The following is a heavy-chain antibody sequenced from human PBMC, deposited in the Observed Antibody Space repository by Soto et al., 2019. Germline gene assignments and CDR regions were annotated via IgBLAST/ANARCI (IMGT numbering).Heavy chain of an antibody. CDR2: IIPIFGTA. D-gene: IGHD3-22*01. CDR3: ARVLHYYDSSGYYWFDP. V-gene: IGHV1-69*01. CDR1: GGTFSSYA. Sequence: QVQLVQSGAEVKKPGSSVKVSCKASGGTFSSYAISWVRQAPGQGLEWMGGIIPIFGTANYAQKFQGRVTITADESTRPAYMDLSSLRSEDTAVYYCARVLHYYDSSGYYWFDPWGQGTMVTVSA. J-gene: IGHJ5*02.